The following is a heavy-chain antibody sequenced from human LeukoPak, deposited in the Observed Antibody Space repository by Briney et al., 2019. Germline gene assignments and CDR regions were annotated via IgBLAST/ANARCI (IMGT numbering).Heavy chain of an antibody. J-gene: IGHJ4*02. V-gene: IGHV3-43D*03. CDR2: ISWDGGST. CDR3: AKDGSDRRGYFDY. Sequence: GGSLRLSCAASGFTFHDYAMHWVRQAPGKGLEWVSLISWDGGSTYYADSVKGRFTISRDNSKNSLYLQMNSLRAEDTALYYCAKDGSDRRGYFDYWGQGTLVTVSS. D-gene: IGHD2-15*01. CDR1: GFTFHDYA.